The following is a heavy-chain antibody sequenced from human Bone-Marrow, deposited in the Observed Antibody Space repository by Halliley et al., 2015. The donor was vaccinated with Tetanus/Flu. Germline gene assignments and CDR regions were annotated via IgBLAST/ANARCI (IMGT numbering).Heavy chain of an antibody. Sequence: SLRLSCAASGFTFSNYGMHWVRQAPGKGLEWVAVMSYDGSEKYSAESVKGRFTISRDNSRNTLYLQMNSLRSDDTAVYFCAKAGPHGDDADYYYAMDVWGQGTTVTVSS. CDR3: AKAGPHGDDADYYYAMDV. J-gene: IGHJ6*01. CDR1: GFTFSNYG. V-gene: IGHV3-30*18. D-gene: IGHD3-10*01. CDR2: MSYDGSEK.